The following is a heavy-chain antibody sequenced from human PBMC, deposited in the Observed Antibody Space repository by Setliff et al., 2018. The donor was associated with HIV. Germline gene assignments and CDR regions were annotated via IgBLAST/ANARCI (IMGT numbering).Heavy chain of an antibody. Sequence: ASVKVSCKASGYTFTGHYLHWVRQAPGQGLEWMGMINPSGGEPSYAQRFQGRVTMTRDTSTSTVFMELYSLRSEDTAVYHCARSDISGTGYFDSWGQGTLVTVSS. J-gene: IGHJ4*02. CDR1: GYTFTGHY. D-gene: IGHD1-20*01. CDR2: INPSGGEP. CDR3: ARSDISGTGYFDS. V-gene: IGHV1-46*01.